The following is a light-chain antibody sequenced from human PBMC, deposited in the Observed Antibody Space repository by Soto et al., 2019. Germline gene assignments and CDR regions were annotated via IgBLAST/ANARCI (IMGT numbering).Light chain of an antibody. V-gene: IGLV1-40*01. J-gene: IGLJ2*01. CDR2: GTR. CDR1: SSNIGSGF. Sequence: QSVLTQPPSASGTPGQRVTISCSGSSSNIGSGFVYWYQHLPGTAPKLLIFGTRDRPSGVPDRFSGSKSGASASLAITGLQAEDEADYYCQSYDSSLNVAIFGGGTKLTVL. CDR3: QSYDSSLNVAI.